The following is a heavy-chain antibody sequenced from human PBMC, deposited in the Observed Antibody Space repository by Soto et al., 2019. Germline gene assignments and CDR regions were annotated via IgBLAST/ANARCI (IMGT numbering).Heavy chain of an antibody. V-gene: IGHV3-23*01. CDR3: ARWSYLDY. J-gene: IGHJ4*02. CDR1: GFSFGSYA. Sequence: GVSLRLSCAPSGFSFGSYALSWLRQAPGKGLEWVSTISGSDGKTFYADSVKGRFSISRDTSQNTLYLQMNSLRADDTAIYYCARWSYLDYWGQGTRVTVSS. D-gene: IGHD3-3*01. CDR2: ISGSDGKT.